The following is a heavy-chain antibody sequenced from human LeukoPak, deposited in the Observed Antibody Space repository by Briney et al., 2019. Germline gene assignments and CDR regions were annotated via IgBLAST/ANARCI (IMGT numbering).Heavy chain of an antibody. CDR3: ARDWIAVAGRPSHWYFDL. CDR1: GGSISSGDYY. V-gene: IGHV4-30-4*01. Sequence: SETLSLTCTVSGGSISSGDYYWSWIRQPPGKGLEWIGYIYYSGSTYYNPSLKSRVTISVDTSKNQFSLKLSSVTAADTAVYYCARDWIAVAGRPSHWYFDLWGRGTLVTVSS. CDR2: IYYSGST. J-gene: IGHJ2*01. D-gene: IGHD6-19*01.